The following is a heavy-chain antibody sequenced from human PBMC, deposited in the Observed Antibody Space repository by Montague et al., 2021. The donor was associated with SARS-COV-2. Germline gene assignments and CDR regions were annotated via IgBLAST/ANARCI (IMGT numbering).Heavy chain of an antibody. CDR3: ATEALRDSSGYFLDY. D-gene: IGHD3-22*01. J-gene: IGHJ4*02. Sequence: SVKVSCKASGGTFSIYTISWVRQAPGQGLEWMGGIIPILVIANYAQKFQGRVTITADKSTSTAYMELSSLRSEDTAVYYCATEALRDSSGYFLDYWGQGTLVTVSS. V-gene: IGHV1-69*10. CDR1: GGTFSIYT. CDR2: IIPILVIA.